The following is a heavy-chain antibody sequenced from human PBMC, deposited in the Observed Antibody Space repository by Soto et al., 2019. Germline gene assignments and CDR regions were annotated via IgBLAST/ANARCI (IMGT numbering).Heavy chain of an antibody. D-gene: IGHD3-22*01. Sequence: SSETLSLTCTVSGGSISSGGYYWSWIRQHPGKGLEWIGYIYYSGSTYYNPSLKSRVTISVDTSKNQFSLKLSSVTAADTAVYYCARDWGTYDSSGYYHRRYNWFDPWGQGTLVTVSS. CDR1: GGSISSGGYY. CDR2: IYYSGST. V-gene: IGHV4-31*03. CDR3: ARDWGTYDSSGYYHRRYNWFDP. J-gene: IGHJ5*02.